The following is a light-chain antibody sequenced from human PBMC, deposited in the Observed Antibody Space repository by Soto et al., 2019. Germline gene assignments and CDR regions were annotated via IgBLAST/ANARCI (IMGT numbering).Light chain of an antibody. CDR1: QSVLYSSNTKNY. CDR2: SPS. CDR3: QQYYSTPRK. Sequence: DIVMTQSPDSLAVSLGERATINCKSSQSVLYSSNTKNYLAWYQQKPGQPPKLLIYSPSTRESGVPDRFSGSVSGTQFTLTISSLQAEDVAVYYCQQYYSTPRKFGQGTKVEIK. V-gene: IGKV4-1*01. J-gene: IGKJ1*01.